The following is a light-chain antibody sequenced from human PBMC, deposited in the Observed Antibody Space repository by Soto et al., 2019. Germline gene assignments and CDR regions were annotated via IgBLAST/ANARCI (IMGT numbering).Light chain of an antibody. V-gene: IGKV3-20*01. CDR1: QSVSTNY. Sequence: EIVLTQCPHIMSLSPGNGATLSCRASQSVSTNYLAWFQQKPGQAPRLLIYGASSRPTGIPDRFSGSGSGTDFTLTISRLEPEDFAVYYCQQYGSSSTFGQGTRLEIK. CDR3: QQYGSSST. CDR2: GAS. J-gene: IGKJ5*01.